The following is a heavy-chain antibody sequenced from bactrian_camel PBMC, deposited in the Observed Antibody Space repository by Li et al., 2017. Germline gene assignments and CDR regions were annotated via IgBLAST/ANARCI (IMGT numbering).Heavy chain of an antibody. CDR3: AADRGSGDGRETWVGYVPAFLY. J-gene: IGHJ4*01. Sequence: HVQLVESGGGSAPAGGSPRLVCTPSGYRSSNYCMVWFRQRPGKERERVASIEPDGTANVAPSVKGRFTISKDDADNTLYLVMHSLKPEDTAMYYCAADRGSGDGRETWVGYVPAFLYSGQGTQVTVS. CDR2: IEPDGTA. V-gene: IGHV3S1*01. D-gene: IGHD5*01. CDR1: GYRSSNYC.